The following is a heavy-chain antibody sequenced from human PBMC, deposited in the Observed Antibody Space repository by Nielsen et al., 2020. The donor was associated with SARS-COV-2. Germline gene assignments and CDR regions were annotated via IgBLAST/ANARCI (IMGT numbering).Heavy chain of an antibody. V-gene: IGHV3-33*01. CDR2: IWYDGSNK. D-gene: IGHD2-15*01. CDR3: ARDPRIIEHLLDY. J-gene: IGHJ4*02. Sequence: GGSLRLSCAASGFTFSSYGMHWVRQAPGKGLEWVAVIWYDGSNKYYADSMKGRFTISRDNSKNTLYLQMNSLRAEDTAVHYCARDPRIIEHLLDYWGQGTLVTVSS. CDR1: GFTFSSYG.